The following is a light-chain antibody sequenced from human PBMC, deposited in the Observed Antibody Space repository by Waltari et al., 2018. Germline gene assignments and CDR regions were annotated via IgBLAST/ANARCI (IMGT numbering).Light chain of an antibody. CDR2: DDS. Sequence: SYVLTQPPSVSVAPGPTASITCGGDNIGSKSVHWYQQKAGQAPVLVVHDDSDRPSGIPERLSGSNSGNTATLTISRVEAGDEADFYCQVWDSGSGHPHVVFGGGTRLTVL. CDR3: QVWDSGSGHPHVV. V-gene: IGLV3-21*02. CDR1: NIGSKS. J-gene: IGLJ2*01.